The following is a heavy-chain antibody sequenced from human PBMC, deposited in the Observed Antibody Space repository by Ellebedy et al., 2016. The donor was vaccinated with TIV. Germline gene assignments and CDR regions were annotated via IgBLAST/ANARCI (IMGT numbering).Heavy chain of an antibody. Sequence: SETLSLTXTVSGDSISSYYWSWIRQPPGKGLEWIGYIHYTGSTNYNPSLKSRVTISVDTSKNQFSLKLSSVTAADTAVYYCARGTYYYASGTYNDYYFDMDVWGQGTTVTVSS. CDR1: GDSISSYY. CDR2: IHYTGST. J-gene: IGHJ6*02. CDR3: ARGTYYYASGTYNDYYFDMDV. D-gene: IGHD3-10*01. V-gene: IGHV4-59*13.